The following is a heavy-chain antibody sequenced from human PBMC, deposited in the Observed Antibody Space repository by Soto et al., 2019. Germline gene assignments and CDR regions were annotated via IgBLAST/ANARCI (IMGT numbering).Heavy chain of an antibody. J-gene: IGHJ6*02. CDR3: ATGAYYGSGSYYNVGYYYYGMDV. CDR2: FDPEDGET. Sequence: SVKVSCKVSGYTLTELSMHWVRQAPGKGLEWMGGFDPEDGETIYAQKFQGRVTMTEDTSTDTAYMELSSLRSEDTAVYYCATGAYYGSGSYYNVGYYYYGMDVWGQGTTVTVSS. CDR1: GYTLTELS. D-gene: IGHD3-10*01. V-gene: IGHV1-24*01.